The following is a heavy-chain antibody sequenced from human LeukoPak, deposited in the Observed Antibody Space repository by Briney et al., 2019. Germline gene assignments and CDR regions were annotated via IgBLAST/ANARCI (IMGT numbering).Heavy chain of an antibody. D-gene: IGHD3-10*01. CDR3: ARDPHFGGYFDY. V-gene: IGHV3-21*01. Sequence: GRSLRLSCAASGFTFSSYSMNWVRQAPGKGLEWVSSISSSSSYIYYADSVKGRFTISRDNAKNSLYLQMNSLRAEDTAVYYCARDPHFGGYFDYWGQGTLVTVSS. CDR1: GFTFSSYS. J-gene: IGHJ4*02. CDR2: ISSSSSYI.